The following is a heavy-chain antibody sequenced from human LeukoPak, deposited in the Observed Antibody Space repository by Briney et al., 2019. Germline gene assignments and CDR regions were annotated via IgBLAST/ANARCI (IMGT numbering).Heavy chain of an antibody. J-gene: IGHJ6*02. CDR3: ASPTRGIAAAGTSYYGMDV. CDR1: GYTFTSYY. V-gene: IGHV1-46*01. CDR2: INPSGGST. D-gene: IGHD6-13*01. Sequence: ASVRVSCKASGYTFTSYYMHWVRQAPGQGLEWMGIINPSGGSTIYAQKFQGRVTMTRDTSTSTVYMELSSLRSEDTAVYYCASPTRGIAAAGTSYYGMDVWGQGTTVTVSS.